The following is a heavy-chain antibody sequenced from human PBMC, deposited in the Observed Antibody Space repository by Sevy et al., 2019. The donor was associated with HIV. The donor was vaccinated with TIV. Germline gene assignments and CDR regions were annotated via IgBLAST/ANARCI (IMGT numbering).Heavy chain of an antibody. CDR1: GGSISSGGYY. V-gene: IGHV4-31*03. J-gene: IGHJ4*02. Sequence: SETLSLTCTVSGGSISSGGYYWSWIRQHPGKGLEWIGYIYYSGSTYYNPSLKSRVTISVDTSKNQFSLKLSSVTAADTAVYYCAREGGYDYVWGSYPYLSYWGQGTLVTVSS. CDR3: AREGGYDYVWGSYPYLSY. D-gene: IGHD3-16*02. CDR2: IYYSGST.